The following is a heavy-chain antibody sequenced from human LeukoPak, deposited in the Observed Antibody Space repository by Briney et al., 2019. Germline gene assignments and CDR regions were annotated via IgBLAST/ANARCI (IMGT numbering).Heavy chain of an antibody. CDR1: GFTFSSYA. D-gene: IGHD5-18*01. CDR2: ISGSGGST. CDR3: ANLPNTAMAYFDY. J-gene: IGHJ4*02. V-gene: IGHV3-23*01. Sequence: GGSLRLYCAASGFTFSSYAMSWVRQAPGKGLEWVSAISGSGGSTYYADSVKGRFTISRDNSKNTLYLQMNSLRAEDTAVYYCANLPNTAMAYFDYWGQGTLVTVSS.